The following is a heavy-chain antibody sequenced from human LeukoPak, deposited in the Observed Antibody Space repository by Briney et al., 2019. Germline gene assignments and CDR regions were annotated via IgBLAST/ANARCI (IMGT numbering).Heavy chain of an antibody. CDR3: ARVLSSSWSFDAFDI. CDR1: GGSFSGYY. V-gene: IGHV4-34*01. Sequence: SETLSLTCAVYGGSFSGYYRSWIRQPPGKGLEWIGEINHSGRTNYNPSLKSRVTISVDTSKNQFSLKLSSVTAADTAVYYCARVLSSSWSFDAFDIWGQGTMVTVSS. J-gene: IGHJ3*02. CDR2: INHSGRT. D-gene: IGHD6-13*01.